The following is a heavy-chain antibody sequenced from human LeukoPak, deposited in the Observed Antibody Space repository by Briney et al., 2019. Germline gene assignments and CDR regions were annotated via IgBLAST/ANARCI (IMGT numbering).Heavy chain of an antibody. J-gene: IGHJ4*02. V-gene: IGHV3-48*02. CDR2: ITSTSSAK. D-gene: IGHD7-27*01. CDR3: ARDTNWGFDY. CDR1: GFTFSTNS. Sequence: GGSLRLSCAASGFTFSTNSMNWVRQAPGKGLEWISYITSTSSAKYYADSVKGRFTISRDHAKNLLYLQMNSLRDEDTALYYFARDTNWGFDYWGQGTLVTVSS.